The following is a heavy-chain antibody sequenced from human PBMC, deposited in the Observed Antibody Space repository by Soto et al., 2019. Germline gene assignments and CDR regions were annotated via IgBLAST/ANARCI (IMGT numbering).Heavy chain of an antibody. CDR1: NGSISGYY. CDR3: ARVGVGIGNHFDS. J-gene: IGHJ4*02. V-gene: IGHV4-59*01. D-gene: IGHD1-26*01. Sequence: SETLSLTCTVSNGSISGYYWTWIRQPPGKGLEWIGYIYYSGIARYNPSLESRVTLSVDASKNQLSLRLNSVTAADTAVYHCARVGVGIGNHFDSWGQGTLVTVSS. CDR2: IYYSGIA.